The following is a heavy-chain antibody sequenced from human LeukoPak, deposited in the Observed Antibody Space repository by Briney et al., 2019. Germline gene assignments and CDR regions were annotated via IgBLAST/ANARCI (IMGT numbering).Heavy chain of an antibody. CDR2: INHSGST. V-gene: IGHV4-38-2*02. J-gene: IGHJ3*02. D-gene: IGHD3-9*01. CDR3: AKDYDILTGYYPDAFDI. Sequence: PSETLSLTCTVSGYSISSGYYWGWIRQPPGKGLEWIGEINHSGSTNYNPSLKSRVTISVDTSKNQFSLKLSSVTAEDTAVYYCAKDYDILTGYYPDAFDIWGQGTMVTVSS. CDR1: GYSISSGYY.